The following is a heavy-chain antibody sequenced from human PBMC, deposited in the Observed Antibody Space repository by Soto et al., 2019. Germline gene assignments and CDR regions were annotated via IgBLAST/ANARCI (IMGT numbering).Heavy chain of an antibody. CDR2: ISGGGSPI. J-gene: IGHJ4*02. D-gene: IGHD2-15*01. V-gene: IGHV3-48*01. CDR1: GFTFSTFS. CDR3: ARAPGCAFAS. Sequence: EVQLVESGGGSVQPGGSLRLSCAASGFTFSTFSMNWVRQAPGRGLEWSSYISGGGSPISYADSVKGRFTISRDNAKNSLKLQKDSLTAEATAVYYCARAPGCAFASWGQGPLVTVSS.